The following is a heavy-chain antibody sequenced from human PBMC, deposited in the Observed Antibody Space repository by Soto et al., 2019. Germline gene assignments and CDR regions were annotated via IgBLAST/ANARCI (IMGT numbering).Heavy chain of an antibody. D-gene: IGHD1-1*01. J-gene: IGHJ6*02. Sequence: SETLSVTCTVSGGSISSYYWSWIRQPAGKGLEWIGRIYTSGSTNYNPSLKSRVTMSVDTSKNQFSLKLSSVTAADTAVYYCAREGGGGQLERRSTHYYYYGMDVWGQGTTVTVSS. CDR2: IYTSGST. CDR3: AREGGGGQLERRSTHYYYYGMDV. V-gene: IGHV4-4*07. CDR1: GGSISSYY.